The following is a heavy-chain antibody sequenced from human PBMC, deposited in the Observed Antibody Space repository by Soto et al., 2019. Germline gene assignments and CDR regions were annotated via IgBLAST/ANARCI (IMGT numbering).Heavy chain of an antibody. CDR3: PSERAKWNFDY. D-gene: IGHD1-26*01. V-gene: IGHV3-30*03. CDR2: ISFHGNNK. J-gene: IGHJ4*02. Sequence: QVQVVESGGGVVQPGKSLRLSCTASGYTFGSYDMHWVRQAPGKGLDWVATISFHGNNKDYADSVKGRFTVSRDNSKNTLYLQMNNLRPEDTAVYYCPSERAKWNFDYWGQGILVTVSS. CDR1: GYTFGSYD.